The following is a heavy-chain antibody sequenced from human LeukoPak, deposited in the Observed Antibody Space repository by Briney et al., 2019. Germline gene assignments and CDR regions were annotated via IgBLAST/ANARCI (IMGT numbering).Heavy chain of an antibody. CDR1: GGTFSSYA. CDR2: IIPIFGTA. Sequence: GSSVKVSCKASGGTFSSYAISWVRQAPGQGLEWMGGIIPIFGTANYAQKFQGRVTITADKSTSTAYMELSSLRSEDTAVYYCAREWNYGDTHWYYFDYWGQGTLVTVSS. D-gene: IGHD4-17*01. CDR3: AREWNYGDTHWYYFDY. J-gene: IGHJ4*02. V-gene: IGHV1-69*06.